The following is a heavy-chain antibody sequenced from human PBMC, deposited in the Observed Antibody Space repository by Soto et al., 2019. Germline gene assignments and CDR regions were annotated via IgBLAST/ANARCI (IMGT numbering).Heavy chain of an antibody. CDR1: GYTFTSYD. CDR3: ARGRITIFGVVIPTTWFDP. Sequence: VASVKVSCKASGYTFTSYDINWVRQATGHGLEWMGWMNPNSGNTGYAQKFQGRVTMTRNTSISTGYMELSSLRSEDTAVYYCARGRITIFGVVIPTTWFDPWGQGTLVTVSS. J-gene: IGHJ5*02. D-gene: IGHD3-3*01. V-gene: IGHV1-8*01. CDR2: MNPNSGNT.